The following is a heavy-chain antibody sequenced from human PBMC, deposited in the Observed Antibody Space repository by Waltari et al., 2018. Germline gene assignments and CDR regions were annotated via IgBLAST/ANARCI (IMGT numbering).Heavy chain of an antibody. D-gene: IGHD3-9*01. Sequence: EVQLVASGGGLVKAGGSLRLSSAASGFTLSSYSLQRVREAPGKGLEWVSSVSSSSSYIYYADSVKGRFTISIDNAKNSLYLQMSSLRAEDTAVYYCARDLRLRYFDRLGAFDIWGQGTMVTVSS. V-gene: IGHV3-21*01. CDR3: ARDLRLRYFDRLGAFDI. CDR1: GFTLSSYS. J-gene: IGHJ3*02. CDR2: VSSSSSYI.